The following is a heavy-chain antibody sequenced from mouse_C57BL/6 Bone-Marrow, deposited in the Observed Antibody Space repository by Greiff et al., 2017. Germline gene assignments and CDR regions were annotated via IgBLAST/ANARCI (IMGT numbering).Heavy chain of an antibody. J-gene: IGHJ1*03. CDR2: IYPRDGST. D-gene: IGHD1-1*01. CDR3: ARRDYYGSRYWYFDV. CDR1: GYTFTSYD. V-gene: IGHV1-85*01. Sequence: QVHVKQSGPELVKPGASVKLSCKASGYTFTSYDINWVKQRPGQGLEWIGWIYPRDGSTKYNEKFKGKATLTVDTSSSTAYMELHSLTSEDSAVYFCARRDYYGSRYWYFDVWGTGTTVTVSS.